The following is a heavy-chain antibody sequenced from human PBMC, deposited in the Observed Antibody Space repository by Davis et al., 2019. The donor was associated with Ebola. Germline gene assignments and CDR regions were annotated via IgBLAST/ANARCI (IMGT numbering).Heavy chain of an antibody. J-gene: IGHJ6*02. CDR1: GGSISSSSYY. Sequence: MPSETLSLTCAVSGGSISSSSYYWGWIRQPPGEGLQWIGSIYYRGSTYYNPSLKSRVTISVDTSKNQFSLKLSSVTAADTAVYYCARERRIVVVPAAAHYYYYGMDVWGQGTTVTVSS. D-gene: IGHD2-2*01. CDR2: IYYRGST. V-gene: IGHV4-39*07. CDR3: ARERRIVVVPAAAHYYYYGMDV.